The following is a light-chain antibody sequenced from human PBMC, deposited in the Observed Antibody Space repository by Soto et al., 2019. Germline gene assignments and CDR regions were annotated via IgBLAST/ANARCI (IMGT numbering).Light chain of an antibody. J-gene: IGKJ5*01. V-gene: IGKV3-11*01. CDR3: QQRSNWPPIT. CDR2: DAS. CDR1: ERVSSY. Sequence: EIVLTQSPGTLSLSPGERATLSCRASERVSSYLAWYHQKPGQAPRLLIYDASNRATGIPARFSGSGSGTDFTLTISSLQPADFAVYYCQQRSNWPPITFGQGTRLEIK.